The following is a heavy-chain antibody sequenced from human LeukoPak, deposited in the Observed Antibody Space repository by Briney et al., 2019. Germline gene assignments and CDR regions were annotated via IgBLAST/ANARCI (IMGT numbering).Heavy chain of an antibody. CDR1: GFTFSSYN. D-gene: IGHD6-6*01. CDR2: ISSSSSYI. Sequence: PGGSLRLSCAASGFTFSSYNMNWVRQAPGKGLAWVSSISSSSSYIYYADSVKGRFTISRDNAKNSLYLQMNSLRAEDTAVYYCAREYQEYSSSPFDYWGQGTLVTVSS. J-gene: IGHJ4*02. V-gene: IGHV3-21*01. CDR3: AREYQEYSSSPFDY.